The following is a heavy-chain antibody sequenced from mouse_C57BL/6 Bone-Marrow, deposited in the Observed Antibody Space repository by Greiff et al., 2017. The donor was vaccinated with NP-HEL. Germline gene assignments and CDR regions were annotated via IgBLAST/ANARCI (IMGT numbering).Heavy chain of an antibody. V-gene: IGHV1-50*01. Sequence: VKPGASVKLSCKASGYTFTSYWMQWVKQRPGQGLEWIGEIDPSDSYTNYKQKFKGKATLTVDTSSSTAYMQLSSLTSEDSAVYYCARRYGSRFAYWGQGTLVTVSA. J-gene: IGHJ3*01. CDR2: IDPSDSYT. D-gene: IGHD1-1*01. CDR1: GYTFTSYW. CDR3: ARRYGSRFAY.